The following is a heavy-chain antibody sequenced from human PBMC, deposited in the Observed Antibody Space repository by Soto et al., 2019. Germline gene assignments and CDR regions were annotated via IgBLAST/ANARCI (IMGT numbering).Heavy chain of an antibody. D-gene: IGHD3-10*01. CDR2: ISGSGGST. CDR3: AKDSGNPYYYGSPYYFDY. V-gene: IGHV3-23*01. CDR1: GFTFSSYA. J-gene: IGHJ4*02. Sequence: PGGSLRLSCAASGFTFSSYAMSWVRQAPGKGLEWVSAISGSGGSTYYADSVKGRFTISRDNSKNTLYLQMNSLRAEDTAVYYCAKDSGNPYYYGSPYYFDYWGQGTLVTVSS.